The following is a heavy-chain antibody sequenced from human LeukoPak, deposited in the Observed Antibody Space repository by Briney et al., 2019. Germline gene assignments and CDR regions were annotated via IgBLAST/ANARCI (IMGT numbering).Heavy chain of an antibody. CDR1: GFTFSSYG. CDR2: IWYDGSNK. CDR3: AREGYCSSTSCYVDYYYYYGMDV. V-gene: IGHV3-33*01. D-gene: IGHD2-2*01. J-gene: IGHJ6*02. Sequence: PGGSLRLSCAASGFTFSSYGMHWVRQAPGKGLEWVAVIWYDGSNKYYADSVKGRFTISRDNSKNTLYLQMNSLRAEDTAVYYCAREGYCSSTSCYVDYYYYYGMDVWGQGTTVTVSS.